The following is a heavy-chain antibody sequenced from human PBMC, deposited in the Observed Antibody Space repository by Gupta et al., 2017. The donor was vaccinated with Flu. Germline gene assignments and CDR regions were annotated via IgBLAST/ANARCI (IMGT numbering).Heavy chain of an antibody. V-gene: IGHV3-15*01. Sequence: VQLVESGGGLVMPGGYLRLSCAASGFTFSNAWMSWVRPAPGKGLEWVGRIKSKTDGGTTDYAAPVKGRFTISRDDSKNTLYLQMNSLKTEDTAVYYCTTPRPVSYGDPFDYWGQGTLVTVSS. D-gene: IGHD4-17*01. J-gene: IGHJ4*02. CDR3: TTPRPVSYGDPFDY. CDR1: GFTFSNAW. CDR2: IKSKTDGGTT.